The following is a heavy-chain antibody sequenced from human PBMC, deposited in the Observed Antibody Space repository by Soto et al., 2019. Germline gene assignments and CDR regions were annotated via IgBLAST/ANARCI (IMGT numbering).Heavy chain of an antibody. V-gene: IGHV2-5*01. CDR3: AHATYDYVWGSYRYFDC. J-gene: IGHJ4*02. CDR2: IYWNDDK. Sequence: GSGPTLVNPTQTLTLTCTCSGFSLSTSGVGVGWIRQPPGKALEWLALIYWNDDKRYSPSLKSRLTITKDTSKNQVVLTMTNMDPVDTATYYCAHATYDYVWGSYRYFDCWGQGTLVTVSS. CDR1: GFSLSTSGVG. D-gene: IGHD3-16*02.